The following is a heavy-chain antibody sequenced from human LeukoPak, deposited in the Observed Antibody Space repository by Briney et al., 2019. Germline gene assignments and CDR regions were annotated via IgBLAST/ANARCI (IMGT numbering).Heavy chain of an antibody. D-gene: IGHD1-1*01. J-gene: IGHJ4*02. CDR2: ISYDSMIK. CDR3: ATWASSTLGTDC. CDR1: GFTVSSNY. V-gene: IGHV3-48*01. Sequence: GGSLRLSCAASGFTVSSNYMSWVRQAPGKGLEWISYISYDSMIKYYADSVRGRFTISRDSAKDSLYLQMHSLRSEDTAVYYCATWASSTLGTDCWGQGTLVTVSS.